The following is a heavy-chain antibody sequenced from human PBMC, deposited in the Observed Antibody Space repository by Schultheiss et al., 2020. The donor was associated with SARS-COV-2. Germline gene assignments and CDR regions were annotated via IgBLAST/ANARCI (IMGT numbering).Heavy chain of an antibody. CDR2: IYHSGST. CDR3: ARYSRSPSMIVVRDAFDI. Sequence: SETLSLTCAVSGYSISSGYYWGWIRQPPGKGLEWIGSIYHSGSTYYNPSLKSRVTISVDTSKNQFSLKLSSVTAADTAVYYCARYSRSPSMIVVRDAFDIWGQGTMVTVSS. V-gene: IGHV4-38-2*01. J-gene: IGHJ3*02. CDR1: GYSISSGYY. D-gene: IGHD3-22*01.